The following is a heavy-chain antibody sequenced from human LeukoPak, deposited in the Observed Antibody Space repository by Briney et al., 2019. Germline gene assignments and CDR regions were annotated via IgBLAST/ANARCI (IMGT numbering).Heavy chain of an antibody. CDR3: ARELLPSGLAPHLGMDV. D-gene: IGHD2-21*01. J-gene: IGHJ6*02. V-gene: IGHV3-74*01. CDR2: INSDGSST. CDR1: GFTFSSYW. Sequence: GGSLRLPCAASGFTFSSYWMHWVRQAPGKGLVWVSRINSDGSSTSYADSVKGRFTISRDNAKNTLYLQMNSLRAEDTAVYYYARELLPSGLAPHLGMDVWGQGTTVTVSS.